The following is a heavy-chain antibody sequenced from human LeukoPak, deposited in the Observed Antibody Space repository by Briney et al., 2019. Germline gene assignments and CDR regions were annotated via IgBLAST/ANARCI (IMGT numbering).Heavy chain of an antibody. V-gene: IGHV4-38-2*02. CDR1: GYSISSGFY. Sequence: SETLSLTCTVSGYSISSGFYWGWIRQPPGKGLGWIGSIYHSGSTYYNPSLKSRVTISVDTSKNQFSLKLSSVTAADTAVYYCARGRPYSDYWGQGTLVTVSS. J-gene: IGHJ4*02. CDR2: IYHSGST. CDR3: ARGRPYSDY.